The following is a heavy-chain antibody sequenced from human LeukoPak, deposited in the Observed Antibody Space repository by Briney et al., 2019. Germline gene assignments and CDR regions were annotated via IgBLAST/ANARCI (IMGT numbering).Heavy chain of an antibody. J-gene: IGHJ3*01. CDR1: GYTFSNFD. D-gene: IGHD3-9*01. CDR3: ARGRGLRYFDWSTLF. Sequence: ASVKVSCKASGYTFSNFDINWVRQATGQGLEWMGWMNPKTGNTGSAQKLQGRVTISGDTSISTAYMELSSLRSEDTAVYYCARGRGLRYFDWSTLFWGQGTMVTVSS. CDR2: MNPKTGNT. V-gene: IGHV1-8*01.